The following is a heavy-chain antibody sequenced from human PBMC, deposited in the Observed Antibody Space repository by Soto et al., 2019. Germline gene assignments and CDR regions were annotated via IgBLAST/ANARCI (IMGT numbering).Heavy chain of an antibody. J-gene: IGHJ4*02. Sequence: ESGGGVVQPGRSLRLSCAASGFTFSSYGMHWVRQAPGKGLEWVAVISYDGSNKYYADSVKGRFTISRDNSKNTLYLQMNSLRAEDTAVYYCAKDRGSGWYSGVDYWGQGTLVTVSS. D-gene: IGHD6-19*01. CDR2: ISYDGSNK. V-gene: IGHV3-30*18. CDR3: AKDRGSGWYSGVDY. CDR1: GFTFSSYG.